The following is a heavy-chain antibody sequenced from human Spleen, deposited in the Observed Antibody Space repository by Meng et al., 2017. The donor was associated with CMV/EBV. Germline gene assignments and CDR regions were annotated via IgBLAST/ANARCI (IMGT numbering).Heavy chain of an antibody. V-gene: IGHV3-48*04. CDR3: ARDNGATYYYGSDAFDI. D-gene: IGHD3-10*01. CDR2: ISSSSTTI. CDR1: GFTFSTYS. J-gene: IGHJ3*02. Sequence: GESLKISCAASGFTFSTYSMNWVRQAPGKGLEWVSYISSSSTTIYYADSVKGRFTISRGNAKNSLYLQMNSLRAEDTAVYYCARDNGATYYYGSDAFDIWGQGTMVTVSS.